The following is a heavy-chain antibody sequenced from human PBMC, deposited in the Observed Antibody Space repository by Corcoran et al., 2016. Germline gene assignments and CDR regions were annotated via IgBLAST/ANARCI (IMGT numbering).Heavy chain of an antibody. J-gene: IGHJ4*02. D-gene: IGHD2-2*01. CDR2: IKQDGSEK. CDR1: GFTFSSYW. V-gene: IGHV3-7*03. Sequence: EVQLVESGGGLVQPGGSLRLSCAASGFTFSSYWMSWVRQAPGKGLEWVANIKQDGSEKYYVDSVKGRFTISSDNAKNSLYLQMNSLRAEDTAVYYCARESWWCSSTSCWHYFDYWGQGTLVTVSS. CDR3: ARESWWCSSTSCWHYFDY.